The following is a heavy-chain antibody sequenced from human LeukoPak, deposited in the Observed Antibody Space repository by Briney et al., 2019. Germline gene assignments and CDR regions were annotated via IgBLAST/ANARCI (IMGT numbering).Heavy chain of an antibody. CDR2: IYHSGST. V-gene: IGHV4-30-2*01. Sequence: PSQTLSLTCAVSGGSISSGGYSWSWIRQPPGKGLEWIGYIYHSGSTYYNPSLKSRVTISVGRSKNQFSLKLSSVTAADTVVYYCARVGGRKNAFDIWGQGTMVTVSS. D-gene: IGHD2-15*01. J-gene: IGHJ3*02. CDR3: ARVGGRKNAFDI. CDR1: GGSISSGGYS.